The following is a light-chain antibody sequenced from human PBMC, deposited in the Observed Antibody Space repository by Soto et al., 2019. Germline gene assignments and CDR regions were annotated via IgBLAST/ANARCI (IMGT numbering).Light chain of an antibody. CDR3: HQYGISP. J-gene: IGKJ4*01. Sequence: EVVFAQKPGTPSFSPGERGTLSCRASQSISSNYLAWYQQKPGQSPRLLIYGASSRATGIPDRFSGSGSGTEFSLTISRLEPEDFAVYYCHQYGISPFGGRSMV. CDR1: QSISSNY. CDR2: GAS. V-gene: IGKV3-20*01.